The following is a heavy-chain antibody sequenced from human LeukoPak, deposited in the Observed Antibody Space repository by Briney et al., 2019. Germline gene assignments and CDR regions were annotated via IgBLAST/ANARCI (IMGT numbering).Heavy chain of an antibody. J-gene: IGHJ4*02. D-gene: IGHD6-19*01. CDR3: ATAYSSGLTLDY. CDR1: GGTFNNSV. V-gene: IGHV1-69*13. CDR2: IIPMFGTA. Sequence: SVKVSCKASGGTFNNSVINWVRQAPGQGLEWMGGIIPMFGTAIYAQKFQGRVTTTADESTSTAYMELSSLRSEDTAVYYCATAYSSGLTLDYWGQGTLVTVSS.